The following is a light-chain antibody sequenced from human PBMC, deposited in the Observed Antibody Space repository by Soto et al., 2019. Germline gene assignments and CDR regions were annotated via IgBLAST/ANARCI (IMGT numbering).Light chain of an antibody. CDR1: QSVTNNQ. CDR3: QQYGRSPFT. CDR2: GAS. J-gene: IGKJ3*01. V-gene: IGKV3-20*01. Sequence: EIVLTQSPGTLSLSPGERATLSCRASQSVTNNQFAWFRQKPGQAPRLVIYGASTRATGIPERFSGSGSGTDFTLTISRLEPEDFAVYYCQQYGRSPFTFGPGTKVDIK.